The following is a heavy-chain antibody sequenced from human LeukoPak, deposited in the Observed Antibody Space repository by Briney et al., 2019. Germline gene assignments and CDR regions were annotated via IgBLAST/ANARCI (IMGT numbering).Heavy chain of an antibody. J-gene: IGHJ4*02. CDR1: GFIVSNNH. Sequence: SGGSLRLSCAASGFIVSNNHMTWVRQAPGKGPECVSVIYPGGTTYYADSVKGRFTISRDDSKNTLYLQMHSLRVEDTAVYYCARESSGYYFDYWGQGTLVTVSS. CDR3: ARESSGYYFDY. V-gene: IGHV3-53*01. CDR2: IYPGGTT. D-gene: IGHD6-25*01.